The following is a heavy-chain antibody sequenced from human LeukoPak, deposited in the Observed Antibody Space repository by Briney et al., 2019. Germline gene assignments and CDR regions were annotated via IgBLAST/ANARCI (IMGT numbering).Heavy chain of an antibody. CDR3: ARSMIVVRNAFDI. CDR2: IYYSGST. V-gene: IGHV4-59*06. J-gene: IGHJ3*02. Sequence: SETLSLTCTVSGGSISSYYWSWIRQPPGKGLEWIGYIYYSGSTYYDPSLKSRVTISVDTSKNQFSLKLSSVTAADTAVYYCARSMIVVRNAFDIWGQGTMVTVSS. CDR1: GGSISSYY. D-gene: IGHD3-22*01.